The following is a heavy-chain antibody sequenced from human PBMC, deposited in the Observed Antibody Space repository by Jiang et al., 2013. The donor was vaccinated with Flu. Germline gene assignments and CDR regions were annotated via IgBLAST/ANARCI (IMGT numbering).Heavy chain of an antibody. V-gene: IGHV3-33*01. CDR1: GFTFSSYG. J-gene: IGHJ4*02. CDR3: ARETYYYDSSGYGFDY. D-gene: IGHD3-22*01. CDR2: IWYDGSNK. Sequence: RSLRLSCAASGFTFSSYGMHWVRQAPGKGLEWVAVIWYDGSNKYYADSVKGRFTISRDNSKNTLYLQMNSLRAEDTAVYYCARETYYYDSSGYGFDYWGQGTLVTVSS.